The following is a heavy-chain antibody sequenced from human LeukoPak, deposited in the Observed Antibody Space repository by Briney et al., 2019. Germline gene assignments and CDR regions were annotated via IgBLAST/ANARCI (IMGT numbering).Heavy chain of an antibody. CDR2: TSGSGGST. V-gene: IGHV3-23*01. CDR1: GFTFSSYA. D-gene: IGHD2-15*01. Sequence: GGSLRLSCAASGFTFSSYAMSWVRQAPGRGLEWVSATSGSGGSTYYADSVKGRFTISRDNSKNTLYLQMNNLRAEDTAVYYCAKGGCRGTCNPLAYWGQGALVTVSP. J-gene: IGHJ4*02. CDR3: AKGGCRGTCNPLAY.